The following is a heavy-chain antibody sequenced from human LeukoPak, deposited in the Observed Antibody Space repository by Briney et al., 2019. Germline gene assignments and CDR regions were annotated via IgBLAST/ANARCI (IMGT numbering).Heavy chain of an antibody. V-gene: IGHV3-74*01. CDR3: AREGVWMVAGTYYYYYYYMDV. Sequence: GGSLRLSCAASGFTFSSYWMHWVRQAPGKGLVWVSRINSDGSSTNYADSVKGRFTISRDNAKNTLYLQMNSLRAEDTAVYYCAREGVWMVAGTYYYYYYYMDVWGKGTTVTISS. CDR1: GFTFSSYW. J-gene: IGHJ6*03. D-gene: IGHD6-19*01. CDR2: INSDGSST.